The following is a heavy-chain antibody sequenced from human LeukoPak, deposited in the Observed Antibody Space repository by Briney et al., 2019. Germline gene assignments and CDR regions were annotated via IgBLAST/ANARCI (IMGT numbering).Heavy chain of an antibody. J-gene: IGHJ4*02. D-gene: IGHD5-18*01. Sequence: TSETLSLTCTVSGGFVSSGSYYWSWIRQPPGKGLEWIGYIYYSGSTNYNPSLKSRVTISVDTSKNQFSLKLSSVTAADTAVYSCARDGRDTAMVTKGFDYWGQGTLVTVSS. CDR2: IYYSGST. CDR3: ARDGRDTAMVTKGFDY. V-gene: IGHV4-61*01. CDR1: GGFVSSGSYY.